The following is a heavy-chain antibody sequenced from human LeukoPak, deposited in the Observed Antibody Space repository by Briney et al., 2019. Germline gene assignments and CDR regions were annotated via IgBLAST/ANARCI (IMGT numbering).Heavy chain of an antibody. Sequence: GGSLRLSCAASGFTVSSNYMSWVRQAPGKGLEWVSAISGSGGSTFYADSVKGRFTISRDNSKNTLYLQMNSLRAEDTAVYYCARFRSLFDYWGQGTLVTLSS. CDR2: ISGSGGST. CDR1: GFTVSSNY. J-gene: IGHJ4*02. V-gene: IGHV3-23*01. D-gene: IGHD3-10*01. CDR3: ARFRSLFDY.